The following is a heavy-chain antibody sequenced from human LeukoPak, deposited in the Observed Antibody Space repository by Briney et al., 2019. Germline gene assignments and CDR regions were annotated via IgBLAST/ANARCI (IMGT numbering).Heavy chain of an antibody. CDR2: IHYSGRT. D-gene: IGHD5-12*01. CDR3: ARDRYSGYDWDFYYYGMDV. V-gene: IGHV4-31*03. J-gene: IGHJ6*04. CDR1: DGSVSSADFY. Sequence: SETLSLTCSVSDGSVSSADFYWSWIRQHPGKGLEWIGHIHYSGRTYYNPSLKSRVAISPDTSKNQFSLKLGSVTAADTAVYYCARDRYSGYDWDFYYYGMDVWGKGTTVTVSS.